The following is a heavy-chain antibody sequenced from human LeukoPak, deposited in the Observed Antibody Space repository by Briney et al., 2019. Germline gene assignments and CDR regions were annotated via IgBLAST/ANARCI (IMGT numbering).Heavy chain of an antibody. CDR2: INHSGST. D-gene: IGHD2-2*01. CDR1: GGSFSGYY. J-gene: IGHJ6*03. Sequence: SETLSLTCAVYGGSFSGYYWSWIRQPPGKGLEWIGEINHSGSTNYNPSLKSRVTISVDTSKNQFSLKLSSVTAADAAVYYCARGGRSFDIVVVPAAPIYMDVWGKGTTVTVSS. CDR3: ARGGRSFDIVVVPAAPIYMDV. V-gene: IGHV4-34*01.